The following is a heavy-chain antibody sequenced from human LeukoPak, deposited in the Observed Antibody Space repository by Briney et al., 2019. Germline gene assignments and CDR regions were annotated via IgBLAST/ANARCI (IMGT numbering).Heavy chain of an antibody. D-gene: IGHD3-22*01. CDR2: ISSSGSTI. V-gene: IGHV3-48*03. Sequence: RGSLGPSSAPAGFTFSSYEMNWVRQAPGKGLEWVSYISSSGSTIYYADSVKGRFTIPRDNDKNSLYLQMNSLRAEDTAVYYCARATYYYDSSGYYNYYYYMDVWRKGTTVTV. CDR3: ARATYYYDSSGYYNYYYYMDV. CDR1: GFTFSSYE. J-gene: IGHJ6*03.